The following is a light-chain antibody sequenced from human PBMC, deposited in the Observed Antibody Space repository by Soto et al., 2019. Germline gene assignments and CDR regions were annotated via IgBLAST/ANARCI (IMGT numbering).Light chain of an antibody. CDR2: KAS. Sequence: DIPMTQSPSTLYASVGDRVTITCRASQSIGASLAWFQQKPGEAPNLLIYKASSLDSGVPSRFSGSGSGTEFTLTISTLQPDDFATYYCQQSNSSPLTFGGGTKVEIK. J-gene: IGKJ4*01. V-gene: IGKV1-5*03. CDR1: QSIGAS. CDR3: QQSNSSPLT.